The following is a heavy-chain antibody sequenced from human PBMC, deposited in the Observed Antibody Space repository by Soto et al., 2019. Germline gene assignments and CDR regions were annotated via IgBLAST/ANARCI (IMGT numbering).Heavy chain of an antibody. D-gene: IGHD1-26*01. CDR3: ARGVTAGVDY. Sequence: QVQLVQSGAEVREPGASVKVSCKASGYSFTSLDINWVRQTTGQGLEWMGWMQPSSGRTGYAQKLQGRVTMTRDTSIKTAYMELSSLTSDDTAFYYCARGVTAGVDYWGQGTLVTVSS. CDR2: MQPSSGRT. CDR1: GYSFTSLD. J-gene: IGHJ4*02. V-gene: IGHV1-8*01.